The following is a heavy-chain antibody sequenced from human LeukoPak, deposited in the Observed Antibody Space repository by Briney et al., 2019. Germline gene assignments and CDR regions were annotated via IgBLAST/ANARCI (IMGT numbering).Heavy chain of an antibody. CDR1: GGSISSGGYS. V-gene: IGHV4-61*08. D-gene: IGHD1-7*01. Sequence: SQTLSLTCTVSGGSISSGGYSWSWIRQPPGKGLEWIGYIYYSGSTNYNPSLKSRVTISVDTSKNQFSLKLSSVTAADTAVYYCASFFTGATYATGYFDYWGRGTLVTVSS. CDR3: ASFFTGATYATGYFDY. CDR2: IYYSGST. J-gene: IGHJ4*02.